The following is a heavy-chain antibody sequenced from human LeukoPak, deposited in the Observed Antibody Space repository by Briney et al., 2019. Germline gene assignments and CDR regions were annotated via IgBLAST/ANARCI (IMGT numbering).Heavy chain of an antibody. J-gene: IGHJ4*02. Sequence: GGSLRLSCAASGFTFNVYSMNWVRQAPGKGLEWVSFISSSLDSNIYYADSVKGRFTISRDNAKKSLYLQMNSLRAEDTAVYYCARAPVDYWGQGTLVTVSS. CDR2: ISSSLDSNI. CDR3: ARAPVDY. CDR1: GFTFNVYS. V-gene: IGHV3-48*01.